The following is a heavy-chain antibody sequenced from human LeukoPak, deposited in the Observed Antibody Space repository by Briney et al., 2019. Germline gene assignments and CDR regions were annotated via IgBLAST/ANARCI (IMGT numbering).Heavy chain of an antibody. V-gene: IGHV1-69*13. CDR2: IIPIFGTA. CDR1: GGTISSYA. J-gene: IGHJ4*02. CDR3: AREFKHSNYFGVQYYFDY. Sequence: ASVKVSCKASGGTISSYAISWVRQAPGQGLEWMGGIIPIFGTANYAQKFQGRVTITADESTSTAYMELSSLRSEDTAVYYCAREFKHSNYFGVQYYFDYWGQGTLVTVSS. D-gene: IGHD4-11*01.